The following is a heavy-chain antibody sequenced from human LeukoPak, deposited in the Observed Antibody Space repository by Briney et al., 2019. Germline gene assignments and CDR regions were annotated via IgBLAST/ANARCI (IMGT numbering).Heavy chain of an antibody. CDR2: IYSDGRT. Sequence: GGSLRLSCAASGFTVSSNYMSWVRQAPGKGLEWVSVIYSDGRTYYIDSVRGRFTISRDNSQNTLYLQMNSLRVDDTALYFCARAGFYSGWYVVDFWGHGTLVTVSS. J-gene: IGHJ4*01. V-gene: IGHV3-53*01. CDR1: GFTVSSNY. CDR3: ARAGFYSGWYVVDF. D-gene: IGHD6-19*01.